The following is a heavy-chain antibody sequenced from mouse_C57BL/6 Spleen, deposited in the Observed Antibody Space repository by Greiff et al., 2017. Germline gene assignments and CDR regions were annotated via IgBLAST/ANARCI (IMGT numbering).Heavy chain of an antibody. CDR3: ARDTAVVDGD. Sequence: QVQLQQSGAELMKPGASVKLSCKATGYTFTGYWIEWVKQRPGHGLEWIGEILPGSGSTNYTEKFKGKATFTADTSSNTAYMQLSSLTTEDSAIYYCARDTAVVDGDWGQGATLSVA. V-gene: IGHV1-9*01. J-gene: IGHJ2*01. CDR2: ILPGSGST. D-gene: IGHD1-1*01. CDR1: GYTFTGYW.